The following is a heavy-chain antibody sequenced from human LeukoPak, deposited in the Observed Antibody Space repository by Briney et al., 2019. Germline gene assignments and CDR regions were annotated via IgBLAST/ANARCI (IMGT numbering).Heavy chain of an antibody. Sequence: SETLSLTCTVSGGSISSGGYYWSWIRQPPGKGLEWIGYIYHSGSTYYNPSLKSRVTISVDRSKNQFSLKLSSVTAADTAVYYCARGYYGPDWFVPWGQGTLATVSS. V-gene: IGHV4-30-2*01. CDR3: ARGYYGPDWFVP. J-gene: IGHJ5*02. CDR2: IYHSGST. D-gene: IGHD3-10*01. CDR1: GGSISSGGYY.